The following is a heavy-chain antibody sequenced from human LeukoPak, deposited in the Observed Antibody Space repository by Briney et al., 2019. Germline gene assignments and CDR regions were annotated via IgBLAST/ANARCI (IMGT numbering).Heavy chain of an antibody. CDR3: ARDLGLRYGSGAYRFDP. CDR1: GFSFSTYG. V-gene: IGHV3-33*08. CDR2: IWYDGSHQ. D-gene: IGHD3-10*01. J-gene: IGHJ5*02. Sequence: GGSLRLSCAAYGFSFSTYGMHWVRQAPGKRLESVAVIWYDGSHQYYADSVKGRFTISRDMSNNTLYLQMNNLRVDDTALYYCARDLGLRYGSGAYRFDPWGQGTQVIVSS.